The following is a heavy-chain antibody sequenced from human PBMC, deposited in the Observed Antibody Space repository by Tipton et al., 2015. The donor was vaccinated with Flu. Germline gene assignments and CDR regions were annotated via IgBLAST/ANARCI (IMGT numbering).Heavy chain of an antibody. Sequence: QVQLVQSGAEVKKPGASVKVSCKASGYTFTGYYMHWMRQAPGQGLEWMGRINPNSGGTNYAQKFQGRVTMTRDTSISTGYMALSRLRSDDAAVYYRARDAFYYDSSGFDYGGQGTRVTVSS. D-gene: IGHD3-22*01. CDR3: ARDAFYYDSSGFDY. J-gene: IGHJ4*02. V-gene: IGHV1-2*06. CDR2: INPNSGGT. CDR1: GYTFTGYY.